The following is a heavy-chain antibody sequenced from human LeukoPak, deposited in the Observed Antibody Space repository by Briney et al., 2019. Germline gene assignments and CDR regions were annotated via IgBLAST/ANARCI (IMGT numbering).Heavy chain of an antibody. CDR1: GYTFSSYG. Sequence: ASVKVSCKASGYTFSSYGISWVRQAPGQGLEWMGLNSAYDGNTKYAQKLQGRVTMTTDTSTSTAYMELRSLTSDDTAVYYCARVRPYYDSSGYRDALDIWGQGTMVTVSS. V-gene: IGHV1-18*01. J-gene: IGHJ3*02. CDR3: ARVRPYYDSSGYRDALDI. D-gene: IGHD3-22*01. CDR2: NSAYDGNT.